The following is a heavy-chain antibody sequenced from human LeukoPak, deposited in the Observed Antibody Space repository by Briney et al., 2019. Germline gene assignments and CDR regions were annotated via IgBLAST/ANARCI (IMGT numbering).Heavy chain of an antibody. CDR1: GFTFSNYW. CDR3: ARDRNYYEYLEY. Sequence: GGSLRLSCAASGFTFSNYWMSWVRQAPGKGLEWLANIKPDESEKYYVDSVKGRFTISRDNAKSSLHLQMNSLRAEDTAVYFCARDRNYYEYLEYWGQGALVTVSS. J-gene: IGHJ4*02. V-gene: IGHV3-7*04. CDR2: IKPDESEK. D-gene: IGHD3-22*01.